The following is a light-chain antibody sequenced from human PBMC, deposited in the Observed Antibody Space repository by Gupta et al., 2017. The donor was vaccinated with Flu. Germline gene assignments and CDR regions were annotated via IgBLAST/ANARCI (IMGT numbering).Light chain of an antibody. V-gene: IGKV3-15*01. CDR1: QSVSSN. J-gene: IGKJ5*01. CDR2: GAS. CDR3: QQYNNWPPIT. Sequence: EIVMTQSPATLSVSPGERATLSCRASQSVSSNLAWYQQKPGQAPRLLIYGASTRATGIPAKFRGSGSGTEFTLTIGSLQSEDFAVYYCQQYNNWPPITFGQGTRLEIK.